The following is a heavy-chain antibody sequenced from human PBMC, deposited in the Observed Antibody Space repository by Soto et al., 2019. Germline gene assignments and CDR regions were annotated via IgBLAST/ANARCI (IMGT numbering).Heavy chain of an antibody. J-gene: IGHJ4*02. CDR3: ARDLPPVDY. Sequence: EASVQVSCKASGYTFSSYFISWVRQAPGQGLEWMGWISAYNGNTNYAQNLQGRVTMTTDTSTSTAYMELRSLRSDDTAVYYCARDLPPVDYWGQGTLVTVSS. CDR1: GYTFSSYF. CDR2: ISAYNGNT. V-gene: IGHV1-18*01.